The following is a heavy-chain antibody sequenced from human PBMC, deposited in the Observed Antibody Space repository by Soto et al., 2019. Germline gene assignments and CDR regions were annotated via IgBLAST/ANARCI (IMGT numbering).Heavy chain of an antibody. J-gene: IGHJ5*02. CDR2: IGASGGST. D-gene: IGHD3-16*01. Sequence: QAGGSLRLSCAASGFTFGSYAMIWVRQAPGKGLEWVCTIGASGGSTYYADSVKGRFTISRDNSKNTLSLQMSSLRADDTAIYSCAKSGSPYFGGVGGWFDPWGLGTLVTVSS. CDR3: AKSGSPYFGGVGGWFDP. V-gene: IGHV3-23*01. CDR1: GFTFGSYA.